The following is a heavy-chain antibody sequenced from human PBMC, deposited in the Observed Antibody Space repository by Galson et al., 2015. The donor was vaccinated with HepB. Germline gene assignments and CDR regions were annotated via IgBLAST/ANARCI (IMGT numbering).Heavy chain of an antibody. V-gene: IGHV1-24*01. D-gene: IGHD1-26*01. CDR1: GYTLTELS. Sequence: SVKVSCKVSGYTLTELSMHWVRQAPGKGLEWMGGFDPEDGETIYAQKFQGRVTMTEDTSTDTAYMELSSLRSEDTAVYYCATNSLSGSYLGFDYWGQGTLVTVSS. CDR3: ATNSLSGSYLGFDY. J-gene: IGHJ4*02. CDR2: FDPEDGET.